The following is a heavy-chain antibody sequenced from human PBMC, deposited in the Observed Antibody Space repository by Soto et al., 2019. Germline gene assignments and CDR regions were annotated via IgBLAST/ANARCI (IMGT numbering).Heavy chain of an antibody. D-gene: IGHD3-10*01. V-gene: IGHV1-69*01. CDR1: GGTFSSYA. CDR2: IIPIFGTA. J-gene: IGHJ5*02. CDR3: ARDSITMVRGHRNWFDP. Sequence: QVQLVQSGAEVKKPGSSVKVSCKASGGTFSSYAISWVRQAPGQGLEWMGGIIPIFGTANYAQKFQGRVTITADESTSTDYMELSSLRSEDTAVYYCARDSITMVRGHRNWFDPWGQGTLVTVSS.